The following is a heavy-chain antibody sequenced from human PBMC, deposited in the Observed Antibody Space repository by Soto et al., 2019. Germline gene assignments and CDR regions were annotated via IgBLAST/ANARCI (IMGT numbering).Heavy chain of an antibody. J-gene: IGHJ6*02. D-gene: IGHD2-2*01. CDR1: GGTFSSYA. Sequence: SVKVSCKASGGTFSSYAISWVRQAPGQGLEWMGGIIPIFGTANYAQKFQGRVTITADKSTSTAYVELSSLRSEDTAVYYRARDSHPAAAAKGGYYYYYYGMDVWGQGTTVTVSS. CDR2: IIPIFGTA. CDR3: ARDSHPAAAAKGGYYYYYYGMDV. V-gene: IGHV1-69*06.